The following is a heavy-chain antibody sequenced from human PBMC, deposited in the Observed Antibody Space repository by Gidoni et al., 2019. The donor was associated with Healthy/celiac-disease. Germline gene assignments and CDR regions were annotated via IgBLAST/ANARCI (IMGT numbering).Heavy chain of an antibody. J-gene: IGHJ6*02. CDR2: INHSGST. CDR3: ARGPYCSSTSCYGYYYYGMDV. Sequence: QVQLQQWGAGLLKPSETLSLTCAVSGGSFSGYYWSWIRQPPGKGLEWIGEINHSGSTNYNPSLKSRVTISVDTSKNQFSLKLSSVTAADTAVYYCARGPYCSSTSCYGYYYYGMDVWGQGTTVTVSS. D-gene: IGHD2-2*01. CDR1: GGSFSGYY. V-gene: IGHV4-34*01.